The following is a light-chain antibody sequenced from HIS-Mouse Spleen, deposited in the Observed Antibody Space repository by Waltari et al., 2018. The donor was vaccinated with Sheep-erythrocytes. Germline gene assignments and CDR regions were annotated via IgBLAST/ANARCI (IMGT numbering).Light chain of an antibody. V-gene: IGLV3-25*03. CDR3: QSADSSGTYVV. CDR1: ALPKQY. CDR2: KDN. Sequence: SYELTQPPSVSMSPGQTARLTCSGDALPKQYAYWYQQKPGQAPVLVIYKDNERPSGIPERFSGSSSGTTVTLTISGVQAEDEADYYCQSADSSGTYVVFGGGTKLTVL. J-gene: IGLJ2*01.